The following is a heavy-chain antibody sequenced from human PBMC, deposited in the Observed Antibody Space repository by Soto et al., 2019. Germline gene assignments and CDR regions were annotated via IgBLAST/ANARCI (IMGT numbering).Heavy chain of an antibody. Sequence: AETLSLTCTVSGGSISSYYWSWIRQPPGKGLEWIGYIYYSGSTNYNPSLKSRVTISVDTSKNQFSLKLSSVTAADTAVYYCARLWFGEPVDYWGQGTLVTVSS. D-gene: IGHD3-10*01. J-gene: IGHJ4*02. V-gene: IGHV4-59*08. CDR1: GGSISSYY. CDR3: ARLWFGEPVDY. CDR2: IYYSGST.